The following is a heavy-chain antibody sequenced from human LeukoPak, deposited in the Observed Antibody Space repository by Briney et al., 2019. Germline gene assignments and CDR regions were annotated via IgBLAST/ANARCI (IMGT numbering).Heavy chain of an antibody. V-gene: IGHV3-30*01. J-gene: IGHJ6*03. CDR3: ARARGVGRYYYYYMDV. D-gene: IGHD3-10*01. Sequence: PGRSLRLSCAASGFTFSSYAMHWVRQAPGKGLEWVAVISYDGSNKYYADSVKGRFTISRDNSKNTLYLQMNSLRAEDTAVYYCARARGVGRYYYYYMDVWGKGTTATVSS. CDR2: ISYDGSNK. CDR1: GFTFSSYA.